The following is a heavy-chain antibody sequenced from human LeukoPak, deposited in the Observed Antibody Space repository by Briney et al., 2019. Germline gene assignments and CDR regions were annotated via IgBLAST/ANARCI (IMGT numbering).Heavy chain of an antibody. V-gene: IGHV3-30*18. CDR1: GFTFSSYG. CDR2: ISYDGSNK. J-gene: IGHJ6*03. D-gene: IGHD6-19*01. CDR3: AKSPGQWRIAEPYYYYYMDV. Sequence: PGGSLRLSCAASGFTFSSYGMHWVRQAPGKGLEWVAVISYDGSNKYYADSVKGRFTISRDNSKNTLYLQMNSLRAEDTAVYYCAKSPGQWRIAEPYYYYYMDVWGKGTTVTVSS.